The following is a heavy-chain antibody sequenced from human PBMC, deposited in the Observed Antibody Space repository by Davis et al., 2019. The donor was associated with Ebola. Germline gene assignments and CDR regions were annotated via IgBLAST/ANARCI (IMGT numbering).Heavy chain of an antibody. CDR3: AKQRGVGAIDYDY. CDR1: GFTFSNYA. J-gene: IGHJ4*02. D-gene: IGHD1-26*01. Sequence: GESLKISCVASGFTFSNYAMSWVRQAPGKGLEWVAGTSGKGTSTDYADSVKGRFTVSRDNPKNTLYLQMNSLRADDTAVYYCAKQRGVGAIDYDYWGRGTVVTVSS. CDR2: TSGKGTST. V-gene: IGHV3-23*01.